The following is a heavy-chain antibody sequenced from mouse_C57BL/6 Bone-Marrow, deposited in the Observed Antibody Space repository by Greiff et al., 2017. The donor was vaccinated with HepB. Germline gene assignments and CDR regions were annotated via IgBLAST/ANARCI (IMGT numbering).Heavy chain of an antibody. CDR3: ARDADGNYGFAY. V-gene: IGHV7-1*01. D-gene: IGHD2-1*01. CDR1: GFTFSDFY. CDR2: SRNKANDYTT. J-gene: IGHJ3*01. Sequence: EVKVVESGGGLVQSGRSLRLSCATSGFTFSDFYMEWVRQAPGKGLEWIAASRNKANDYTTEYSASVKGRFIVSRDTSQSILYLQMNALRAEDTAIYYCARDADGNYGFAYWGQGTLVTVSA.